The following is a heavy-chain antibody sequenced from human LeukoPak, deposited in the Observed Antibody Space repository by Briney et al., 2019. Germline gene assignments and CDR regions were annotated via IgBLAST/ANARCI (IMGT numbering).Heavy chain of an antibody. CDR3: TRRTTVTTLDY. CDR1: GGSISGYY. Sequence: SETLSLTCTVSGGSISGYYWSWIRQPPGEGLEWIGYIYSTGSTNYNPSFKSRVTISVDTSKSQFSLNLSSVTAADTAVYYCTRRTTVTTLDYWGQGTLVTVSS. V-gene: IGHV4-59*01. J-gene: IGHJ4*02. D-gene: IGHD4-17*01. CDR2: IYSTGST.